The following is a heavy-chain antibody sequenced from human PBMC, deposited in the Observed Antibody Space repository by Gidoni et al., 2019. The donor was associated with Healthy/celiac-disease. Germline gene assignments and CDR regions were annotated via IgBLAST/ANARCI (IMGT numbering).Heavy chain of an antibody. CDR1: GGSFSGYY. CDR2: INHSGST. CDR3: ARGLGYSSGRKDY. V-gene: IGHV4-34*01. Sequence: QVQLQQWGAGLLKPSETLSLTCAVYGGSFSGYYWSWIRQPPGKGLEWIGEINHSGSTNYNPSLKSRVTISVDTSKNQFSLKLSSVTAADTAVYYCARGLGYSSGRKDYWGQGTLVTVSS. D-gene: IGHD6-19*01. J-gene: IGHJ4*02.